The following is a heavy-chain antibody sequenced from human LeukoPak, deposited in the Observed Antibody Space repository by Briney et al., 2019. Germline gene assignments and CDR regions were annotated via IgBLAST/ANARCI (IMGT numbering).Heavy chain of an antibody. CDR1: GFTFSSYW. J-gene: IGHJ4*02. Sequence: GGSLRLSCAASGFTFSSYWMSWVRQAPGKGLEWVANIKQDGSEKYYVDSVKGRFTISRDNSKNTLYLQMNSLRAEDTAVYYCARVPLGDILTGYFDYWGQGTLVTVSS. D-gene: IGHD3-9*01. V-gene: IGHV3-7*01. CDR3: ARVPLGDILTGYFDY. CDR2: IKQDGSEK.